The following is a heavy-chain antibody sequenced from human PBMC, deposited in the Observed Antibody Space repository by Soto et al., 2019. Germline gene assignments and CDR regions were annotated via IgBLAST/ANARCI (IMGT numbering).Heavy chain of an antibody. CDR3: AGNYYGYYRPVY. CDR1: GGSLSGYY. Sequence: QVQLQQWGAGLLKPSEPLSLTCAVYGGSLSGYYWSWIRQPPGKGLEWIGEIDHSGSTSYNPSLKSRVTISVDIARKEFSLQLTSMTAGDTAVYSCAGNYYGYYRPVYWGQGTLVTVSS. J-gene: IGHJ4*02. V-gene: IGHV4-34*01. CDR2: IDHSGST. D-gene: IGHD3-10*01.